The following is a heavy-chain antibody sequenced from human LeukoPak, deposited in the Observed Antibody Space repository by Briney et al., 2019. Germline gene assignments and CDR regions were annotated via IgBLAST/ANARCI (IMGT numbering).Heavy chain of an antibody. Sequence: ASVKVSFKTSGYTFSNYYIHLLRQAPGQGLEWMGRINPNTGGANYAQNFQGRVTMTRDTSTSTAYMDLSRLTSDDTAIYYCAITYSNNAFYVWGQGTVVTVSS. CDR1: GYTFSNYY. CDR3: AITYSNNAFYV. D-gene: IGHD2-15*01. V-gene: IGHV1-2*06. CDR2: INPNTGGA. J-gene: IGHJ3*01.